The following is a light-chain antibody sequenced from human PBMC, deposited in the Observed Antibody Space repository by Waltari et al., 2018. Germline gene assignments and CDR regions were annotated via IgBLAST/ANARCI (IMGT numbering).Light chain of an antibody. CDR2: DAS. CDR1: SSDVGGYNY. Sequence: QSALTQPASVSGSPGQSITISCTGTSSDVGGYNYVSCDQQHPGKAPKLIIYDASNRPSGVSNRFSGSTSGNTASLTISGLQAEDEADYYCSSYTSSSTPVVFGGGTKLTVL. CDR3: SSYTSSSTPVV. V-gene: IGLV2-14*03. J-gene: IGLJ2*01.